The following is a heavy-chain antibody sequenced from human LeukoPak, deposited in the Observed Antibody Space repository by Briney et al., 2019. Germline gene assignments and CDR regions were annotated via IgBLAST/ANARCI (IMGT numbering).Heavy chain of an antibody. D-gene: IGHD2/OR15-2a*01. CDR3: AKGEVNILDY. CDR2: ISGGGGST. Sequence: PGESVRLSCSASGFTYSILAVRCVPQAPGKAREWDSTISGGGGSTNYSDSVKGRFTISRDNSKTTLYLQMNSLRGEGTAVYYWAKGEVNILDYGGQGTLVTVYS. V-gene: IGHV3-23*01. CDR1: GFTYSILA. J-gene: IGHJ4*02.